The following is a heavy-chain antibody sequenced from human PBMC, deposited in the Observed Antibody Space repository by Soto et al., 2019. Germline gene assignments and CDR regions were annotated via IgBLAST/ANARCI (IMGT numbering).Heavy chain of an antibody. V-gene: IGHV3-30*18. CDR2: ISYDGSNK. J-gene: IGHJ4*02. CDR3: AKEGYSSSWYSDLGY. D-gene: IGHD6-13*01. CDR1: GLTFSTQG. Sequence: GGSLRLSCVASGLTFSTQGMHWGRQAPCKGLEWVAVISYDGSNKYYAGSVKGRFTISRDNSKNTLYLQMNSLRAEDTAVYYCAKEGYSSSWYSDLGYWGQGTLVTVSS.